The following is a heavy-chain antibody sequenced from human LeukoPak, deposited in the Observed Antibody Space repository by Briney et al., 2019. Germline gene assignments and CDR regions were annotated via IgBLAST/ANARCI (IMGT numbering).Heavy chain of an antibody. J-gene: IGHJ4*02. CDR1: GYXFTSYW. CDR3: ARQGYYYDSSGYYIIDY. Sequence: GESLRISCNGSGYXFTSYWICWVRPMPGKGREWKGTIHPGESDTRYSPYFQGQVTISADTSISTAYLQWSSLEASVTAMYYCARQGYYYDSSGYYIIDYWGQGTLVTVSS. CDR2: IHPGESDT. D-gene: IGHD3-22*01. V-gene: IGHV5-51*01.